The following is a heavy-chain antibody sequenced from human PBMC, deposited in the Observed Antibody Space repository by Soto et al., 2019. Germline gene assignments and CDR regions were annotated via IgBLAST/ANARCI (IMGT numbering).Heavy chain of an antibody. J-gene: IGHJ4*02. Sequence: XESLGLSCAASGFAFSSYAMSGVRQAPGKGLEWVSAISGSGDSTHYADSVKGRFTISRDNYKNTLYLQMNSLSAEDTAAYYCARESTPHLGYCTNGVCYNDCWGQGTLVTVSS. CDR3: ARESTPHLGYCTNGVCYNDC. V-gene: IGHV3-23*01. CDR1: GFAFSSYA. CDR2: ISGSGDST. D-gene: IGHD2-8*01.